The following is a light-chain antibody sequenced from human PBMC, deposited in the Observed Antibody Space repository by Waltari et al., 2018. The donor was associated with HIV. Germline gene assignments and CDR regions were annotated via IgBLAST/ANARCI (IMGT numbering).Light chain of an antibody. V-gene: IGLV1-44*01. CDR3: AVWDDSLNAYV. CDR1: SSNFGSTT. CDR2: NTD. J-gene: IGLJ1*01. Sequence: QSVLTQPPSSSGTPGQRLTISCSGSSSNFGSTTVNWSQHLPGAAPKLLILNTDERPSGVPDRCSGSKSGTSASLAISWLQSEDEADYYCAVWDDSLNAYVFGTGTTVTVL.